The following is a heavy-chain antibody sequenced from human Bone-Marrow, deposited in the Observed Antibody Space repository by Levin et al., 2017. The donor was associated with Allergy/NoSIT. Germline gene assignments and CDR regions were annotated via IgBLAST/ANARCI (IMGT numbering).Heavy chain of an antibody. CDR3: AKDSQPAFDSGSFFDS. CDR1: GFTFENYG. J-gene: IGHJ4*02. Sequence: GGSLRLSCVASGFTFENYGLHWVRQGPGKGLEWVSKISWNSNIIGYGDSVRGRFTISRDNAKNSLYLQLNSLRPEDTAFYYCAKDSQPAFDSGSFFDSWGQGTLVTVSS. D-gene: IGHD3-10*01. V-gene: IGHV3-9*01. CDR2: ISWNSNII.